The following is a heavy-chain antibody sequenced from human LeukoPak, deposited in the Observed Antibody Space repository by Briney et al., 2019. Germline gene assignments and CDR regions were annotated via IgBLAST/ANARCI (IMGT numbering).Heavy chain of an antibody. Sequence: ETLSLTCTVSGGSISSSSYYWGWIRQPPGKGLERIGSIYYSGSTYYNPSLKSRVTISVDTSKNQFSLKLSSVTAADTAVYYCARQRYCSSTSCYRNAEYFQHWGQGTLVTVSS. CDR1: GGSISSSSYY. V-gene: IGHV4-39*01. CDR3: ARQRYCSSTSCYRNAEYFQH. CDR2: IYYSGST. D-gene: IGHD2-2*02. J-gene: IGHJ1*01.